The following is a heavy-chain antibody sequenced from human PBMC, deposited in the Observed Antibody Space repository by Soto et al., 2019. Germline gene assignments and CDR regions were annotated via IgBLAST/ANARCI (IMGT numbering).Heavy chain of an antibody. J-gene: IGHJ4*02. CDR1: GGTFSSYA. V-gene: IGHV1-69*13. Sequence: SVKVSCKASGGTFSSYAISWVRQAPGQGLEWMGGIIPIFGTANYAQKFQGRVTITADESTSTAYMELSSLRSEDTAVYYCARVLFSYYGSGSYYNTPQYYFDYWGQGTLVTVSS. CDR3: ARVLFSYYGSGSYYNTPQYYFDY. D-gene: IGHD3-10*01. CDR2: IIPIFGTA.